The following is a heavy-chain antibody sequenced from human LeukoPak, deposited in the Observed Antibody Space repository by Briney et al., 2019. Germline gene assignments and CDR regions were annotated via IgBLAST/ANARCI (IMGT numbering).Heavy chain of an antibody. Sequence: PGGSLRLSCAASGFTFSDYRMMWVRQAPRKGLEWGSSISSSSTSIYYAHSVKGRFTTSRDNAKNSLFLQINILRVEDTAVYYCARDTTLYYYDSSGPDYWGQGTLVTVSS. CDR1: GFTFSDYR. D-gene: IGHD3-22*01. CDR2: ISSSSTSI. J-gene: IGHJ4*02. CDR3: ARDTTLYYYDSSGPDY. V-gene: IGHV3-48*01.